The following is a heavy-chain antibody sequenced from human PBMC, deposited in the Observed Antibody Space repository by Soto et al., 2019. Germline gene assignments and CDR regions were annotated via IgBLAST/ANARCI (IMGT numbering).Heavy chain of an antibody. CDR3: ANDLAVVVPAAMNYYYYYYMDV. J-gene: IGHJ6*03. Sequence: EVQLLESGGGWVQPGGSLRLSCAASGFTFSSYALSWVRQAPGKGLEWVSASSGSGGSTYYADSVKGRFTISRDNSNHTLDQQMNSLRAEDAAVYYCANDLAVVVPAAMNYYYYYYMDVLGKGNPGTGSS. CDR1: GFTFSSYA. CDR2: SSGSGGST. D-gene: IGHD2-2*01. V-gene: IGHV3-23*01.